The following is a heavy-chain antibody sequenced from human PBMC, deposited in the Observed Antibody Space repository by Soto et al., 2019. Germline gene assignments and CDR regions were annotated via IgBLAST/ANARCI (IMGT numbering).Heavy chain of an antibody. Sequence: PGGSLRLSCAASGFTFSSYAMHWVRKAPGKGLEWVSVIYSAGSADFADSVKGRFTVSRDNSKNTLYLQMSSLRAEDTAVYYCARVPSSSYHYFDYWGQGTLVTVSS. CDR2: IYSAGSA. D-gene: IGHD6-13*01. V-gene: IGHV3-66*01. CDR1: GFTFSSYA. J-gene: IGHJ4*02. CDR3: ARVPSSSYHYFDY.